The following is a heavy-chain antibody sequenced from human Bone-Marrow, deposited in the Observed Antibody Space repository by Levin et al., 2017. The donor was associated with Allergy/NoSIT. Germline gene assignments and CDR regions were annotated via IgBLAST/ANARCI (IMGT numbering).Heavy chain of an antibody. CDR1: GFTFSSYP. Sequence: GGSLRLSCAASGFTFSSYPMTWVRQAPGKGLEWVSAISGPGDKTHYADSLNGRFTVSRDNSRNTLYLQMDSLGAEDTAVYFCGKIRAAGGHSVVVTDSWGQGTLVTVSS. CDR3: GKIRAAGGHSVVVTDS. D-gene: IGHD2-21*02. V-gene: IGHV3-23*01. CDR2: ISGPGDKT. J-gene: IGHJ4*02.